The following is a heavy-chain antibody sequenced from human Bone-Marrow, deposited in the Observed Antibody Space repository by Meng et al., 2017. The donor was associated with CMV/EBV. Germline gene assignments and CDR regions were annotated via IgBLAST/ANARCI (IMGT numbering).Heavy chain of an antibody. V-gene: IGHV3-20*04. Sequence: GESLKISCAASGFTFDDYGMSWVRQAPGKGLEWVSGINWKGSTTGYADSVKGRFTISRDNAKDTLYLQMNSLRAEDTAVYYCVREMWSNDVWGRGTMVTVSS. D-gene: IGHD3-3*01. CDR2: INWKGSTT. CDR3: VREMWSNDV. CDR1: GFTFDDYG. J-gene: IGHJ3*01.